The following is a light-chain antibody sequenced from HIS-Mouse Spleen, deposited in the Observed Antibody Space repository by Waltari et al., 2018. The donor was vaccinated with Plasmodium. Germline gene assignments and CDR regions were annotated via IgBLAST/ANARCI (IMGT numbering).Light chain of an antibody. CDR3: QQYGSSPYT. Sequence: EIVLTQSPGTLSLSPGERATLSCRASQRVSSSYLAWYQQKPGQAPRLLIYGASSRATGISDRFSGSGSGTDFTLTISRLEPEDFAVYYCQQYGSSPYTFGQGTKLEIK. CDR1: QRVSSSY. V-gene: IGKV3-20*01. CDR2: GAS. J-gene: IGKJ2*01.